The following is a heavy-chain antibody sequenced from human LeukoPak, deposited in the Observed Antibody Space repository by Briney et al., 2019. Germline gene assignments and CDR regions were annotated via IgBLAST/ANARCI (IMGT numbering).Heavy chain of an antibody. Sequence: GGSLRLSCAASGFTFSSYAMSWVRQAPGKGLEWVSAISGSGGSTYYADSVKGRFTISRDNSRNTLYLQMNSLRAEDTAVYYCAKHPWIAARPSPYYYYYMDVWGKGTTVTVPS. CDR3: AKHPWIAARPSPYYYYYMDV. D-gene: IGHD6-6*01. CDR1: GFTFSSYA. CDR2: ISGSGGST. J-gene: IGHJ6*03. V-gene: IGHV3-23*01.